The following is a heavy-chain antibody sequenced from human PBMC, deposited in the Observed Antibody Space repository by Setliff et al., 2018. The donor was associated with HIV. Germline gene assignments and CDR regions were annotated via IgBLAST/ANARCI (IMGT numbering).Heavy chain of an antibody. Sequence: SETLSLTCSVSGDPLSSGDSYWAWIRQPPGKGLEWIGSIYYTGSTFSNPSLKSRVTISGDTTRSQFSLKLDPVTAADTALYYCARRSLNSTPDAFGIWGQGTMVTVSS. CDR2: IYYTGST. CDR1: GDPLSSGDSY. J-gene: IGHJ3*02. D-gene: IGHD1-26*01. V-gene: IGHV4-39*01. CDR3: ARRSLNSTPDAFGI.